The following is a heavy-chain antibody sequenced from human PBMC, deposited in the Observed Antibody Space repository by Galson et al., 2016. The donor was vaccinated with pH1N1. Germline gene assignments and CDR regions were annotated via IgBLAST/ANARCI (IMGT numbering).Heavy chain of an antibody. D-gene: IGHD2-15*01. V-gene: IGHV1-8*01. CDR1: GYTFTDYD. CDR2: MNPNNDNT. Sequence: GYTFTDYDINWVRQGTGQGLEWMGWMNPNNDNTGYAQKFQGRVTMTRNTSISTAYMELSSLRSEDTAVYYCARGGYCSGGSCYDVFDYWGQGTLVTVS. CDR3: ARGGYCSGGSCYDVFDY. J-gene: IGHJ4*02.